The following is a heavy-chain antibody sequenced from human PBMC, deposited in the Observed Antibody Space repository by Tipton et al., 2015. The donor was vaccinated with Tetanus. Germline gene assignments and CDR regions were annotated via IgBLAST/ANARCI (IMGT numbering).Heavy chain of an antibody. Sequence: TLSLTCAVYGGSFSGYYCTWIRQSPGKGLEWIGEIHPSGSVNYNPSLKSRVTISIDTSKNQFSLRLSSVTAADTAVYYCSSSPGNHYLAFFDYWGRGTLVTVSS. CDR1: GGSFSGYY. CDR2: IHPSGSV. V-gene: IGHV4-34*09. CDR3: SSSPGNHYLAFFDY. J-gene: IGHJ4*02. D-gene: IGHD2/OR15-2a*01.